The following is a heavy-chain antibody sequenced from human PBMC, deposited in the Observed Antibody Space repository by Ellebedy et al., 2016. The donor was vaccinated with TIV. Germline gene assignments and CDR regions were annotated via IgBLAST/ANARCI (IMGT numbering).Heavy chain of an antibody. CDR3: VKVFATSGWPYYFHY. J-gene: IGHJ4*02. CDR1: GFTFSTYA. V-gene: IGHV3-64D*09. CDR2: ISGNGGST. D-gene: IGHD6-19*01. Sequence: PGGSLRLSCSGSGFTFSTYAMHWVRQAPGKGLEYVSAISGNGGSTYYADSVKGRFTISRDNSQNSMYLQMSSLRAEDTAVYYCVKVFATSGWPYYFHYWGQGTLVTVSS.